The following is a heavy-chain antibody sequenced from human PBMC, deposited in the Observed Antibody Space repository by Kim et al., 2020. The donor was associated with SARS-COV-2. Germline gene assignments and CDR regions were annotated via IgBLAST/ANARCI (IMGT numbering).Heavy chain of an antibody. CDR2: STK. CDR3: EGYYFGMDV. Sequence: STKTYADCVKGRFTIYRDSATNTLYLQMNSLRAEDTSVYYCEGYYFGMDVWGQGTTVTVSS. V-gene: IGHV3-74*01. J-gene: IGHJ6*02.